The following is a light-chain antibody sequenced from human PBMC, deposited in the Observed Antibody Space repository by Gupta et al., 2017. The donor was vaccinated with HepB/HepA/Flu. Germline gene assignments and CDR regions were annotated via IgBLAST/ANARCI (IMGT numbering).Light chain of an antibody. CDR2: GAS. CDR3: QQYGRSPLS. V-gene: IGKV3-20*01. J-gene: IGKJ3*01. Sequence: EIALTQSPGTLSLSPGDRATLSCRASQSVSSNYLAWYQQRPGQAPRLLIYGASRRATGIPDRFSGSGSGTDFILTISRLEPEDFVVYYCQQYGRSPLSFGPGTKVDV. CDR1: QSVSSNY.